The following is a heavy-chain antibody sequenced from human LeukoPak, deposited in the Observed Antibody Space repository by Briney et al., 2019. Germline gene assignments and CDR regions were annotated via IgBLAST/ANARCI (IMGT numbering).Heavy chain of an antibody. CDR3: ARVGSCTNGVCYNPFDY. Sequence: GGSLRLSCAASGFIFSDYYMSWIRQAPGKGLEWVSYISSSGSTTYYADSVKGRFTISRDNAKNSLYQQMNSLRAEDTAVYYCARVGSCTNGVCYNPFDYWGQGTLVTVSS. J-gene: IGHJ4*02. V-gene: IGHV3-11*04. CDR1: GFIFSDYY. D-gene: IGHD2-8*01. CDR2: ISSSGSTT.